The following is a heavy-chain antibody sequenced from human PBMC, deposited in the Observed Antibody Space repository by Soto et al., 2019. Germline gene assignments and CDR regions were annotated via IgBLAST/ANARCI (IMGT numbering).Heavy chain of an antibody. V-gene: IGHV3-30-3*01. D-gene: IGHD4-4*01. CDR1: GFTFSSYA. J-gene: IGHJ6*02. CDR3: ARSTVTRTPYYYYGMDV. CDR2: ISYDGSNK. Sequence: GGSLRLSCAASGFTFSSYAMHWVRQAPGKGLEWVAVISYDGSNKYYADSVKGRFTISRDNSKNTLYLQMNSLRAEDTAVYYCARSTVTRTPYYYYGMDVWGQGTTVTVSS.